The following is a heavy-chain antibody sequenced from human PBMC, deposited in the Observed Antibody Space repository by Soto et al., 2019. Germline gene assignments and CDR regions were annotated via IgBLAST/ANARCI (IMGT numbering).Heavy chain of an antibody. Sequence: EVQLVESGGGLVQPGGSLRLSCAASGFTVSSNYMSWVRQAPGKGLEWVSVLYSAGTTYYADSVKGGFTISRDNSKNTLYLQMNSLRAEDTAVYYCARGAGSPFPLDSWGQGTLVTVSS. CDR1: GFTVSSNY. D-gene: IGHD1-26*01. CDR2: LYSAGTT. V-gene: IGHV3-66*01. CDR3: ARGAGSPFPLDS. J-gene: IGHJ4*02.